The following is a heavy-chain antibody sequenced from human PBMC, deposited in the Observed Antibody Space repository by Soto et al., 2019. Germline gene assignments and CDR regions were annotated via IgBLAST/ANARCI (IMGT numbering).Heavy chain of an antibody. CDR2: ISYDGSTK. CDR1: GFTFSSDG. D-gene: IGHD6-13*01. Sequence: PGGSLTLSCAASGFTFSSDGMHWVRQAPGNGLGWVVAISYDGSTKSYEASVKGRFPISSENTKNPLYLQMSSLRPEETAVYYCAKTYSSSWPPEDYWGQGTLVTVSS. J-gene: IGHJ4*02. CDR3: AKTYSSSWPPEDY. V-gene: IGHV3-30*18.